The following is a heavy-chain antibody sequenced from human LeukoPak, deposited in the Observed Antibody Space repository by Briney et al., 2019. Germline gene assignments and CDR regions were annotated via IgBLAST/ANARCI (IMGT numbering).Heavy chain of an antibody. Sequence: GGSLRLSCAASGFTFSSYEMNWVRQAPGKGLEWVSYISSSGSTIYYADSVKGRFTISRDNAKNSLYLQMNCLRAEDTAVYYCARSMVRGVIISFRYYGMDVWGKGTTVTVSS. CDR1: GFTFSSYE. CDR2: ISSSGSTI. CDR3: ARSMVRGVIISFRYYGMDV. V-gene: IGHV3-48*03. D-gene: IGHD3-10*01. J-gene: IGHJ6*04.